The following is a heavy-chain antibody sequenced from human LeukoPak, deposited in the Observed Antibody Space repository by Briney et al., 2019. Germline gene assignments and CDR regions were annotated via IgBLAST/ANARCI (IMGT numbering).Heavy chain of an antibody. CDR1: GGSFSDYY. J-gene: IGHJ6*03. CDR3: ARVWLLYYYYMDV. D-gene: IGHD3-16*01. CDR2: INHSGST. V-gene: IGHV4-34*01. Sequence: PSETLSLTCAVYGGSFSDYYWSWIRQPPGKGLEWIGEINHSGSTNYNPSLKSRVTISVDTSKNQFSLKLSSVTAADTAVYYCARVWLLYYYYMDVWGKGTTVTVSS.